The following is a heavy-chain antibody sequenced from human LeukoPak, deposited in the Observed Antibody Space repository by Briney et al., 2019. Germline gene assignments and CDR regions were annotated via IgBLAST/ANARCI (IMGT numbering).Heavy chain of an antibody. J-gene: IGHJ4*02. V-gene: IGHV3-74*01. CDR2: IKSDGGT. Sequence: GGSLRLSCAASGFTFSNYWMNRVRQAPGKGLVWVSRIKSDGGTSYADSVKGRFTISRDNAKNTLYLQMNSLRAEGTAVYYCVRDLNYWGQGILVTVSS. CDR3: VRDLNY. D-gene: IGHD3-9*01. CDR1: GFTFSNYW.